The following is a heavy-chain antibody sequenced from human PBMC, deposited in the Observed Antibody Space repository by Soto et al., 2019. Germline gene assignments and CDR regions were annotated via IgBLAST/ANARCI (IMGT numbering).Heavy chain of an antibody. CDR1: GFTFSSYS. J-gene: IGHJ3*02. D-gene: IGHD6-6*01. Sequence: GESLKISCAASGFTFSSYSMNWVRQAPGKGLEWVSYISSSSSTIYYADSVKGRFTISRDNAKNSLYLQMNSLRAEDTAVYYCARNGIGYSSSSDAFDIWGQGTMVTVSS. CDR3: ARNGIGYSSSSDAFDI. V-gene: IGHV3-48*04. CDR2: ISSSSSTI.